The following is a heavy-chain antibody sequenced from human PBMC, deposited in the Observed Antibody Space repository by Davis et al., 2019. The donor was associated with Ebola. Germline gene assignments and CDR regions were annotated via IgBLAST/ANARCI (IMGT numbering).Heavy chain of an antibody. J-gene: IGHJ4*02. CDR3: AKKKGSSAWYSFDY. V-gene: IGHV3-48*04. CDR2: ISSSSSTI. CDR1: GFTFSSYN. D-gene: IGHD6-19*01. Sequence: PGGSLRLSCSASGFTFSSYNMNWVRQAPGKGLEWVSYISSSSSTIYYADSVKGRFTISRDNAKNSLYLQMNSLRAEDTAFYYCAKKKGSSAWYSFDYWGQGTLVIVSS.